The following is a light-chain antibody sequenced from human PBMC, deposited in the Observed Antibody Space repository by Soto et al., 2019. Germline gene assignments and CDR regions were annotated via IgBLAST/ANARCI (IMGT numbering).Light chain of an antibody. V-gene: IGKV3-15*01. Sequence: EIVLTQSPATLSVSPGERATLSCWATQSVSTTLAWYQQKPGQAPRLLIYGASTRAPGVPARFSGSGFGTTFTLTISSLQSEDFAVYYCQQYNDWSMYTFGQGTKLEI. CDR2: GAS. CDR3: QQYNDWSMYT. CDR1: QSVSTT. J-gene: IGKJ2*01.